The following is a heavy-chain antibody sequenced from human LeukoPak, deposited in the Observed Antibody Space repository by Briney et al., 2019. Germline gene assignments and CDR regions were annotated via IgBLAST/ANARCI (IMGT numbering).Heavy chain of an antibody. CDR2: IYYSGST. J-gene: IGHJ6*03. CDR1: GGSISSSSYY. D-gene: IGHD5-18*01. Sequence: SETLSLTCTVSGGSISSSSYYWGWIRQPPGKGLEWIGTIYYSGSTYYNPSLKSRVTISVDTSKNQFSLRLSSVTAAHTAVYYCARGGGSYGYYMDVWGKGPTVTVSS. CDR3: ARGGGSYGYYMDV. V-gene: IGHV4-39*07.